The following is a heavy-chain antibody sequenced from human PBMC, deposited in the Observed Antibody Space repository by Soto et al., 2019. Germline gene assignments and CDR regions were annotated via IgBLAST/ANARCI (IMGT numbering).Heavy chain of an antibody. CDR2: ISYDGSNK. Sequence: GGSLRLSCAASGFTFSSYAMHWVRQAPGKGLEWVAVISYDGSNKYYADSVKGRFTISRDNSKNTLYLQMNSLRAEDTAVYYCARGPLTYYDFWSGSLSYFDYWGQGTQVTVSS. V-gene: IGHV3-30-3*01. CDR1: GFTFSSYA. CDR3: ARGPLTYYDFWSGSLSYFDY. D-gene: IGHD3-3*01. J-gene: IGHJ4*02.